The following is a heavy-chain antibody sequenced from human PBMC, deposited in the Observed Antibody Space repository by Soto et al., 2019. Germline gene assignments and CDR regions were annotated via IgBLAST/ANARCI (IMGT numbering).Heavy chain of an antibody. CDR2: IYHSGST. CDR1: GGSISSGGYS. CDR3: ARGNYYYYYGMDV. V-gene: IGHV4-30-2*01. Sequence: SETLSLTCAVSGGSISSGGYSWSWIRQPPGKGLEWIGYIYHSGSTYYNPSLKSRVTISVDRSKNQFSLKLSSVTAADTAVYYCARGNYYYYYGMDVWGQGTTVTVSS. J-gene: IGHJ6*02.